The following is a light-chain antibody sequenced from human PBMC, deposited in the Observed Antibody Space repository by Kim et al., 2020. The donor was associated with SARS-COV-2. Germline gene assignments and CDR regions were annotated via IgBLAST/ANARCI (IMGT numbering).Light chain of an antibody. CDR2: GAS. Sequence: EIVLTQSPGTLSLSPGERATLSCRASQSVSSSYLAWYQQKPGQAPRLLIYGASSRATDIPDRFSGSGSETDFTLTISRLEPEDFAVYYCQQYGSSPWTFGQGTKVDIK. CDR1: QSVSSSY. CDR3: QQYGSSPWT. V-gene: IGKV3-20*01. J-gene: IGKJ1*01.